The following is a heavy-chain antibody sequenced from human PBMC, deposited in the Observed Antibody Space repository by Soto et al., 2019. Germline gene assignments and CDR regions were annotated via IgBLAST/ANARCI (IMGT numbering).Heavy chain of an antibody. CDR3: ARVSARVRGVISFDY. V-gene: IGHV4-30-4*01. J-gene: IGHJ4*02. CDR2: IYYSGST. D-gene: IGHD3-10*01. CDR1: GGSISSGDYY. Sequence: TLSLTCTVSGGSISSGDYYWSWIRQPPGKGLEWIGYIYYSGSTYYNPSLKSRVTISVDTSKNQFSLKLSSVTAADTAVYYCARVSARVRGVISFDYWGQGTLVTVSS.